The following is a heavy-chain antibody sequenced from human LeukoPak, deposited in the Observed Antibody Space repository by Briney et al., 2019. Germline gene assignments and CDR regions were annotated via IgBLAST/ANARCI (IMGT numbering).Heavy chain of an antibody. Sequence: GGSLRLSCAASGFTFSSYSMNWLRQAPGKGLEWVSSISSSSSYIYYADSVKGRFTISRDNAKNSLYLQMNSLRAEDTAVYYCASAGPSWDIAVAGTGIVWGQGTLVTVSS. V-gene: IGHV3-21*01. CDR3: ASAGPSWDIAVAGTGIV. CDR2: ISSSSSYI. D-gene: IGHD6-19*01. J-gene: IGHJ4*02. CDR1: GFTFSSYS.